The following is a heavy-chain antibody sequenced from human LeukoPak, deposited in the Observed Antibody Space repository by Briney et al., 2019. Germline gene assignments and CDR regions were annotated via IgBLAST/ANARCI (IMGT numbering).Heavy chain of an antibody. CDR2: IRQDGNEI. CDR3: ARAPGDPPNY. CDR1: GFTFSNYW. Sequence: PGGSLRLSCAASGFTFSNYWLQWVRKAPGEGLEWVANIRQDGNEIYYVDSVKGRFTISRDNARNSLYLQMNNLRVEDTAVYYCARAPGDPPNYWGQGTLVTVSS. J-gene: IGHJ4*02. V-gene: IGHV3-7*03. D-gene: IGHD4-17*01.